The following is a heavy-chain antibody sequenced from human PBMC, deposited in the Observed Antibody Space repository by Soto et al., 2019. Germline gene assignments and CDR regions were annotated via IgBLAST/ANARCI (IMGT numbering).Heavy chain of an antibody. CDR1: GFSLSTSGVG. Sequence: QITLKESGPTLVKPTQTLTLTCTFSGFSLSTSGVGVGWIRQPPGKALERLALIYWDDDKGYSPSLKSRLTITKGTSKNQVVLTLTKLDTVDTGTYYCARGVWTTYYSPFFDYWGQGTRVTVSS. CDR3: ARGVWTTYYSPFFDY. V-gene: IGHV2-5*02. D-gene: IGHD3-10*01. CDR2: IYWDDDK. J-gene: IGHJ4*02.